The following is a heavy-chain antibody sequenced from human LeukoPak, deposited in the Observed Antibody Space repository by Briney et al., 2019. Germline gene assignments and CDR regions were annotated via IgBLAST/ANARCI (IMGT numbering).Heavy chain of an antibody. J-gene: IGHJ4*02. CDR1: GYTFTGYY. CDR2: INPNSGGT. CDR3: ARDRHPYYYDSSGYPHDY. D-gene: IGHD3-22*01. Sequence: ASVTVSCKASGYTFTGYYMQWVRQAPGQGREWMGWINPNSGGTNYAQKFQGRVTMTRDTSISTAYMELSRLRSDDTAVYYCARDRHPYYYDSSGYPHDYWGQGTLVTVSS. V-gene: IGHV1-2*02.